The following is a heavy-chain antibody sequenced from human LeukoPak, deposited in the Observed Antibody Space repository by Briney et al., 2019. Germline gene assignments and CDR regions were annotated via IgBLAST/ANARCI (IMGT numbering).Heavy chain of an antibody. CDR3: ARGTGPQWELLPNY. Sequence: SGTLSLTCAVSGGSISSSNWWSWVRQPPGKGLEWIGEIYHSGSTNYNPSLKSRVTISVDKSKNQFSLKLSSVTAADMAVYYCARGTGPQWELLPNYWGQGTLVTVSS. CDR2: IYHSGST. J-gene: IGHJ4*02. V-gene: IGHV4-4*02. D-gene: IGHD1-26*01. CDR1: GGSISSSNW.